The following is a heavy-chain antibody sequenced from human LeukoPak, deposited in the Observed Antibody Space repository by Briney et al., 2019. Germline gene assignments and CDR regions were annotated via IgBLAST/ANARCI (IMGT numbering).Heavy chain of an antibody. CDR2: ISNGKT. CDR3: VREAGYCAPVCVKTNWFDP. J-gene: IGHJ5*02. CDR1: GFPFSSHA. Sequence: PGGSLRLSCAASGFPFSSHAMSWVRQPPGKGLEWVAAISNGKTYYADSVTGRCAFSRDDSTNTLYLHMNSMREEDTALYHCVREAGYCAPVCVKTNWFDPWGQGTLVTVSS. V-gene: IGHV3-23*01. D-gene: IGHD2-15*01.